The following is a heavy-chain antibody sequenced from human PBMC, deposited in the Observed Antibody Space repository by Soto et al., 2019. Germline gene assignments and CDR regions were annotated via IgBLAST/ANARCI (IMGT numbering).Heavy chain of an antibody. V-gene: IGHV3-23*01. J-gene: IGHJ3*01. CDR1: VFTFSSYA. D-gene: IGHD4-17*01. CDR3: ARPYGGKIGDAPDL. Sequence: GSLRLSCVASVFTFSSYAMSWVRQVPGKGLEWVSTISDAAGSAYYVDSVKGRFTISRDNSKKTLYLQMNSLRAEDSAVYYCARPYGGKIGDAPDLWGPGTMVTVSS. CDR2: ISDAAGSA.